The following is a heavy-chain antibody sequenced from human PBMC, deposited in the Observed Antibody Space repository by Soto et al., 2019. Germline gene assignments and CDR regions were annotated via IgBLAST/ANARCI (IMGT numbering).Heavy chain of an antibody. Sequence: GGSLRLSCAASGFTFSSYAMSWVRQAPGKGLEWVSAISGSGGSTYYADSVKGRFTISRDNSKNTLYLQMNSLRAEDTAVYYCAKAPLRYFVWLRGHTQKYFDYCGQGTLVTAPQ. CDR2: ISGSGGST. CDR1: GFTFSSYA. D-gene: IGHD3-9*01. J-gene: IGHJ4*02. V-gene: IGHV3-23*01. CDR3: AKAPLRYFVWLRGHTQKYFDY.